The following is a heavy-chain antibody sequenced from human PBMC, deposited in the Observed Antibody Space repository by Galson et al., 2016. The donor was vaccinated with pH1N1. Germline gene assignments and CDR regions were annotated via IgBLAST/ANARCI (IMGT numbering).Heavy chain of an antibody. V-gene: IGHV3-21*01. J-gene: IGHJ3*02. CDR3: VSCSAGTCLQTSTYDI. D-gene: IGHD2-15*01. Sequence: SLRLSCAVSGFTFSSYSMNWVRQAPGKGLEWVASISSSSIYIYHADSVKGRFTISRDNAKNSLYLQMKSLRAEDTAVYYCVSCSAGTCLQTSTYDIWGPGTIVTGSS. CDR2: ISSSSIYI. CDR1: GFTFSSYS.